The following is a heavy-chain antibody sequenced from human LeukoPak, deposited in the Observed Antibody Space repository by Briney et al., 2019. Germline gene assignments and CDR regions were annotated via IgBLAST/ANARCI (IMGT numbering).Heavy chain of an antibody. CDR3: AKDGGEYFQH. J-gene: IGHJ1*01. CDR1: GFTFSSYG. D-gene: IGHD3-16*01. V-gene: IGHV3-30*02. Sequence: GGSLRLSCAASGFTFSSYGMHWVRQAPSKGLEWVAFIRYDGSNKYYADSVKSRFTVSRDNSKNTLYLQMNSLRVEDTAMYYCAKDGGEYFQHWGQGTLVTVSS. CDR2: IRYDGSNK.